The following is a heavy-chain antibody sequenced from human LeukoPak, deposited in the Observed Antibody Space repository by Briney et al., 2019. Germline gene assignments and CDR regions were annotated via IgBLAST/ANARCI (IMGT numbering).Heavy chain of an antibody. V-gene: IGHV3-30*02. CDR3: VHAAYNWNPGSA. J-gene: IGHJ5*02. Sequence: GGSLRLSCAASGFTFSSYGMHWVRQAPGKGLEWVAFIRYDGSNKYYADSVKGRFTISRDNSKNTLYLQMNSLRVDDTAVYYCVHAAYNWNPGSAWGQGTLVTVSS. CDR1: GFTFSSYG. D-gene: IGHD1-20*01. CDR2: IRYDGSNK.